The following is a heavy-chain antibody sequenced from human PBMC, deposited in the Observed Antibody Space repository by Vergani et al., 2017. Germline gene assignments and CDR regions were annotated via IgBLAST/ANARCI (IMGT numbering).Heavy chain of an antibody. CDR2: INPNSGGT. D-gene: IGHD1-7*01. CDR1: GYTFTGYY. V-gene: IGHV1-2*04. Sequence: QVQLVQSGAEVKKPGASVKVSCKASGYTFTGYYMHWVRQAPGQGLEWMGWINPNSGGTNYAQKFQGWVTMTRDTSISTAYMELRRLRSDDTAVYYCARDLGTGTRNGMDVWGQGTTVTVSS. CDR3: ARDLGTGTRNGMDV. J-gene: IGHJ6*02.